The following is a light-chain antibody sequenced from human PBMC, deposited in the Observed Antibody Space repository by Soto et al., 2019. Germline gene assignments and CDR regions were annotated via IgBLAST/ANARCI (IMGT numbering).Light chain of an antibody. CDR2: EVS. V-gene: IGLV2-23*02. Sequence: QSALTQPASVSGSLGQSINISCTGTTSNVGGFNLVSWYQQHRGKAPKVILYEVSRRPSGVSNRFSGSKSGNTASLTISGLQAEDEADYYCCSYAGSSTWVFGGGTQLTVL. CDR1: TSNVGGFNL. J-gene: IGLJ3*02. CDR3: CSYAGSSTWV.